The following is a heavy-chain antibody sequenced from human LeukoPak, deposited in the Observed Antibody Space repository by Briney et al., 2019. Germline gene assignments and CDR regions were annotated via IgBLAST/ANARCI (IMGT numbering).Heavy chain of an antibody. V-gene: IGHV3-33*08. Sequence: GGSLRLFCAASGFTFSSYGVHWVRQAPGKGLEWVAVIWYDGSNKYYADSVKGRFTISRDNSKNTLYLQMNSLRAEDTAVYYCARGLGEKYYYYGMDVWGQGTKVTVSS. J-gene: IGHJ6*02. D-gene: IGHD4-17*01. CDR2: IWYDGSNK. CDR3: ARGLGEKYYYYGMDV. CDR1: GFTFSSYG.